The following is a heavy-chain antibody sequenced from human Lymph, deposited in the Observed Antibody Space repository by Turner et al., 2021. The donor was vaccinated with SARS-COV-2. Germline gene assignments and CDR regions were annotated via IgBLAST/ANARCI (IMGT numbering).Heavy chain of an antibody. V-gene: IGHV3-30-3*01. J-gene: IGHJ4*02. CDR3: ARGDYYGSGSYPGKTFDC. Sequence: QVQLVESGGGVVQPGRSLRLPCAASGFTFSSYAMHWVRQAPGKGLEWVAVISYDGSNKYYADSVKGRFTISRDNSKNTLYLQMNSLRAEDTAVYYCARGDYYGSGSYPGKTFDCWGQGTLVTVSS. CDR2: ISYDGSNK. D-gene: IGHD3-10*01. CDR1: GFTFSSYA.